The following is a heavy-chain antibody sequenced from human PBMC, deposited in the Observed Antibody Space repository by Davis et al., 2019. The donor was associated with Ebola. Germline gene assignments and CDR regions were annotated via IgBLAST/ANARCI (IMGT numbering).Heavy chain of an antibody. CDR2: ISYDGSNK. CDR3: SKGSDFWSGYYNGFDS. V-gene: IGHV3-30*18. Sequence: GESLKISCAASGFTFSSYGMHWVRQAPGKGLEWVAVISYDGSNKYYADSVKGRFTISRDNSKNTLYLQMNSLRAEDTAIYYCSKGSDFWSGYYNGFDSWGQGTLVTVSS. CDR1: GFTFSSYG. J-gene: IGHJ5*01. D-gene: IGHD3-3*01.